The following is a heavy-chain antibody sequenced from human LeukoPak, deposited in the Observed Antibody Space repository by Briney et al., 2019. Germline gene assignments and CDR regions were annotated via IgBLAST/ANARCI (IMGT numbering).Heavy chain of an antibody. CDR1: GFTFGNYA. CDR2: ITHNGGTQ. J-gene: IGHJ4*02. V-gene: IGHV3-30-3*01. CDR3: ARDAQSGAFSDFDY. Sequence: GTSLRLSCEASGFTFGNYAIHWVRQVPGEALEWVAIITHNGGTQYYADSVKGRFTISRDNSQSTVFLQMNSLRPEDTAVYYCARDAQSGAFSDFDYWGQGTLVTVSS. D-gene: IGHD1-26*01.